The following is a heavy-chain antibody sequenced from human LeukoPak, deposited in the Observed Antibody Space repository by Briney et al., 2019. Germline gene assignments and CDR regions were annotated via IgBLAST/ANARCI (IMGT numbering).Heavy chain of an antibody. Sequence: GGSLRLSCAASGFPFSSYVMSWVRQAPGKGLEWVSYINHNGEMIYYPDFAKGRFTISRDNSKNTLYLQMNSLRAEDTAVYYCAKDKGLGLPYGMDVWGQGTTVTVSS. CDR2: INHNGEMI. CDR3: AKDKGLGLPYGMDV. CDR1: GFPFSSYV. J-gene: IGHJ6*02. D-gene: IGHD7-27*01. V-gene: IGHV3-23*01.